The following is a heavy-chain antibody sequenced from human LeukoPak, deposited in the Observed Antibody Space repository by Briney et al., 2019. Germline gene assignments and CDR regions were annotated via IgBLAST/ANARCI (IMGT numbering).Heavy chain of an antibody. CDR1: GGSFRSYT. CDR3: ARRDSATPCYFDY. V-gene: IGHV1-69*16. D-gene: IGHD2-15*01. J-gene: IGHJ4*02. CDR2: IIPIPGTA. Sequence: SVKVSCKASGGSFRSYTIGWVRQAPGQGLEWMGGIIPIPGTANYAQKFQGRVTLITDESTSTAYMELSSLRSEDTAVYYCARRDSATPCYFDYWGQGTLVTVSS.